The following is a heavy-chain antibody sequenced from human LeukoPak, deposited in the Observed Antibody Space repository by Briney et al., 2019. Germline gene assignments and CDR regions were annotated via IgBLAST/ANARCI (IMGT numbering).Heavy chain of an antibody. D-gene: IGHD6-13*01. CDR3: ARGVKGQQLGY. J-gene: IGHJ4*02. CDR1: GYTFTSYD. Sequence: GASVKVSCTASGYTFTSYDIIWVRQATGQGLEWMGWMNPNSGNTGYTQNFQGRVTMTRNTSISTAYMDLSSLRSEDTAVYYCARGVKGQQLGYWGQGTLVTVSS. V-gene: IGHV1-8*01. CDR2: MNPNSGNT.